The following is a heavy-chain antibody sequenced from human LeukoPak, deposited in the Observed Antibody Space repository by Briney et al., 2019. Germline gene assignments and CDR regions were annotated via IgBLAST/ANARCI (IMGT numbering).Heavy chain of an antibody. CDR3: ARLHYDSSGYYYFDY. J-gene: IGHJ4*02. V-gene: IGHV4-59*01. CDR1: GGSISSYY. Sequence: SETLSLTCTVSGGSISSYYCSWIRQPPGKGLEWIGYIYHSGSTNYNPSLKSRVTISVDTSKNQFSLKLSSVTAADTAVYYCARLHYDSSGYYYFDYWGQGTPVTVSS. D-gene: IGHD3-22*01. CDR2: IYHSGST.